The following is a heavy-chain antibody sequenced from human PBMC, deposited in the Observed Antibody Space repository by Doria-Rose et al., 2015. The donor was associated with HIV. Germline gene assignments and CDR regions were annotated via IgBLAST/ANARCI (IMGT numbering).Heavy chain of an antibody. D-gene: IGHD3-9*01. CDR2: INHSGST. J-gene: IGHJ4*02. CDR3: ARGLPLILTDYRPFDY. V-gene: IGHV4-34*01. Sequence: QVQLQQWGAGLLKPSETLSLTCAVYGGSFSGYYWSWIRQPPGQGLEWIGEINHSGSTSYNPSLKSRVTISVDTSKNQFSLIVTSATAADTAVYYCARGLPLILTDYRPFDYWGQGTLVTVSS. CDR1: GGSFSGYY.